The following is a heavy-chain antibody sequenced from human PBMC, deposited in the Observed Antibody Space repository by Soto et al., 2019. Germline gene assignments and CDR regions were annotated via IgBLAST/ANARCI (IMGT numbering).Heavy chain of an antibody. CDR3: ARTTYCGGDCYGWYFDL. CDR1: GGSISSGGYS. J-gene: IGHJ2*01. V-gene: IGHV4-30-2*01. D-gene: IGHD2-21*02. CDR2: IYHSGST. Sequence: QLQLQESGSGLVKPSQTLSLTCAVSGGSISSGGYSWSWIRQPPGKGLEWIGYIYHSGSTYYNPSLKSRVTISVDRSKNQFSLKLSSVTAADTAVYYCARTTYCGGDCYGWYFDLWGRGTLVTVSS.